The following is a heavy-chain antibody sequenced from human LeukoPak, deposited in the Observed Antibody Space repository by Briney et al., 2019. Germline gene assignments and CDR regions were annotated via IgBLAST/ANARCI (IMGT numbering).Heavy chain of an antibody. CDR3: VREIRPNIAAAATTTRDWYFDL. Sequence: PSETLSLTCTVSGGSISSYYWSWIRQPPGKGLEWIGYIYYSGSTNYNPSLKSRVTISVDTSKNQFSLKLSSVTAADTAVYYCVREIRPNIAAAATTTRDWYFDLWGRGTLVAVSS. V-gene: IGHV4-59*01. CDR1: GGSISSYY. J-gene: IGHJ2*01. D-gene: IGHD6-13*01. CDR2: IYYSGST.